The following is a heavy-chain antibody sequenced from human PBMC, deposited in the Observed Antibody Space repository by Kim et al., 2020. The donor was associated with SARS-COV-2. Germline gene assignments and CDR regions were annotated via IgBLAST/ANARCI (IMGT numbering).Heavy chain of an antibody. CDR3: ARNYYGSGNFYETPAIDY. V-gene: IGHV4-59*08. CDR1: GGSINNYF. D-gene: IGHD3-10*01. J-gene: IGHJ4*02. CDR2: IHYSGKT. Sequence: SETLSLTCTVSGGSINNYFWSWIRQPPGKGLEWIGCIHYSGKTNYNPSLKSRVTISVDTSKNQFSLKLTSVTAADTAVYFCARNYYGSGNFYETPAIDYWGQGTLVTVS.